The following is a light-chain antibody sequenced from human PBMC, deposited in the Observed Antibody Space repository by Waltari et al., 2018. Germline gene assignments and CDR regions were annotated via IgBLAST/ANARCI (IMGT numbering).Light chain of an antibody. J-gene: IGKJ2*01. CDR3: KQENKWPNMDT. Sequence: EIVMPQSPATLSVSPGERATLSCRASQSVSSNLAWYQQKPGQAPRLLIYGASTRATGIPARFSGSGSGTEFTLTISRMQSEDFAVYEGKQENKWPNMDTFGQGTKMESK. CDR2: GAS. V-gene: IGKV3-15*01. CDR1: QSVSSN.